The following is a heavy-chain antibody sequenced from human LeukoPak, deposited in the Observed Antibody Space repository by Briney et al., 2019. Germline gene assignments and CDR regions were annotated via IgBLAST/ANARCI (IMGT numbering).Heavy chain of an antibody. Sequence: GSLRLSCAASGFTFSSYAMHWVRQAPGKGLEWIGSIYYSGSTYYNPSLKSRVTISVDTSKNQFSLKLSSVTAADTAVYYCARHEEGGPEDYYDSSGPHYYFDYWGQGTLVTVSS. CDR1: GFTFSSYAMH. CDR3: ARHEEGGPEDYYDSSGPHYYFDY. J-gene: IGHJ4*02. CDR2: IYYSGST. D-gene: IGHD3-22*01. V-gene: IGHV4-39*01.